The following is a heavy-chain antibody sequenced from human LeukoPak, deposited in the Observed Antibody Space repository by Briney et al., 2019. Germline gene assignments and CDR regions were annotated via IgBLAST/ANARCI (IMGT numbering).Heavy chain of an antibody. CDR2: IIPIFGTA. D-gene: IGHD5-12*01. V-gene: IGHV1-69*13. Sequence: SVTVSFTASGGTFSSYAISWVRQAPGQGLEWMGGIIPIFGTANYAQKFQGRVTITADESTSTAYMELSSLRSEDTAVYYCARGGRYSGYDDAFDIWGQGTMVTVSS. J-gene: IGHJ3*02. CDR3: ARGGRYSGYDDAFDI. CDR1: GGTFSSYA.